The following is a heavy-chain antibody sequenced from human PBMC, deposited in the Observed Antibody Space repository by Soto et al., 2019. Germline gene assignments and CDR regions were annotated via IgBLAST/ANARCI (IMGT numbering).Heavy chain of an antibody. Sequence: SETLSLTCTVSGGSISSSSYYWGWIRQPPGKGLEWIGSIYYSGSTYYNPSLKSRVTISVDTSKTQFSLKLSSVTAADTAVYYCAREAVAPPYWFDPWGQGTLVTVSS. CDR1: GGSISSSSYY. CDR3: AREAVAPPYWFDP. J-gene: IGHJ5*02. V-gene: IGHV4-39*01. CDR2: IYYSGST. D-gene: IGHD6-19*01.